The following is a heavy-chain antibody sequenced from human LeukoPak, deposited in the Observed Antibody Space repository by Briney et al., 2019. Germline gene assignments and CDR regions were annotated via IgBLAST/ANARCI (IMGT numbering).Heavy chain of an antibody. CDR3: ARGYSSGWYYFDY. Sequence: GGSLRLSCAASGFTFDDYGMSWVRQAPGKGLVWVSRINSDGSSTSYADSVKGRFTISRDNAKNTLYLQMNSLRAEDTAVYYCARGYSSGWYYFDYWGQGTLVTVSS. D-gene: IGHD6-19*01. CDR1: GFTFDDYG. V-gene: IGHV3-74*01. J-gene: IGHJ4*02. CDR2: INSDGSST.